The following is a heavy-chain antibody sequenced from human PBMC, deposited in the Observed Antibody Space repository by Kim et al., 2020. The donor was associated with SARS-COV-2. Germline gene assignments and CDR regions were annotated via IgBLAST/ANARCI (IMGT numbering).Heavy chain of an antibody. J-gene: IGHJ4*02. V-gene: IGHV3-30*07. CDR3: AKAIYGALDY. Sequence: NSESVKGSFTNARANSKTTRYLQMNSLRAEDTAVYYCAKAIYGALDYWGQGTLVTVSS. D-gene: IGHD4-17*01.